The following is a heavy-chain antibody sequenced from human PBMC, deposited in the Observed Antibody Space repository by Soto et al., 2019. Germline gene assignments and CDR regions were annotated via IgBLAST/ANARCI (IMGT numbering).Heavy chain of an antibody. Sequence: SETLSLTCTVSGGSMRSYYWSWIRQPPGKGLEWIGYIYYSGSTNYNPSLKSRVTISLDTSKNQFSLKLSSVTAADTAVYYCARDPNPYYYDSSGSYWGQGTLVTVSS. V-gene: IGHV4-59*01. D-gene: IGHD3-22*01. CDR3: ARDPNPYYYDSSGSY. J-gene: IGHJ4*02. CDR2: IYYSGST. CDR1: GGSMRSYY.